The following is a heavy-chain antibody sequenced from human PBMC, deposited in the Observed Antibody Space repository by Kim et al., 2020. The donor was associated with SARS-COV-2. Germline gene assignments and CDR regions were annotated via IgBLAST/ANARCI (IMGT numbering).Heavy chain of an antibody. J-gene: IGHJ4*02. CDR2: ITGAGTTI. V-gene: IGHV3-23*03. D-gene: IGHD6-19*01. Sequence: GGSLRLSCVASGFTFAGYSMNWVRRAPGRGLEWVSVITGAGTTIYYSDSVRGRFTISRDNSKSTLYLQMNGLRADDTALYYCARATQYLADFDYWGQGALVTVAS. CDR1: GFTFAGYS. CDR3: ARATQYLADFDY.